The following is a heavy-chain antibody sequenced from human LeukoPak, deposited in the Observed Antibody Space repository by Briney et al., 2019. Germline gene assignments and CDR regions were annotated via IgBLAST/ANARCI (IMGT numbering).Heavy chain of an antibody. CDR3: ARGPRYCSGGSCYYWFDP. D-gene: IGHD2-15*01. V-gene: IGHV1-8*01. Sequence: ASVKVSCKASGYTFTSYDTNWVRQATGQGLEWMGWMNPNSGNTGYAQKFQGRVTMTRNTSISTAYMELSSLRSEDTAVYYCARGPRYCSGGSCYYWFDPWGQGTLVTVSS. J-gene: IGHJ5*02. CDR1: GYTFTSYD. CDR2: MNPNSGNT.